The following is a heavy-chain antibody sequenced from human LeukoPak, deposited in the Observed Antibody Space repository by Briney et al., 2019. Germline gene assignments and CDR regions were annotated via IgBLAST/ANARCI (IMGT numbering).Heavy chain of an antibody. V-gene: IGHV3-64D*06. J-gene: IGHJ4*02. CDR2: ISSNGDLT. Sequence: QSGGSLRLSCLASGFTFSSYAVHWVRQAPGKGLEYVSAISSNGDLTYYADSVKGRFTISRDNSKNTLYLQMSSLRADDTAVYYCANLIAAGNNDYWGQGTLVTVSS. CDR1: GFTFSSYA. D-gene: IGHD6-13*01. CDR3: ANLIAAGNNDY.